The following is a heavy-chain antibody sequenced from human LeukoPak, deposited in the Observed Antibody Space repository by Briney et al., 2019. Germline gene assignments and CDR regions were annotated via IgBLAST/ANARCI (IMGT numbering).Heavy chain of an antibody. Sequence: GGSLRLSCAASGFIFDDYAIHWVRQAPGKGLEWVSGISWNSGSIGYADSVKGRFTISRDNAKNSLYLQMNSLRAEDTAVYYCAKTRPLDSSSWSHGDYWGQGTLVTVSS. CDR2: ISWNSGSI. J-gene: IGHJ4*02. CDR1: GFIFDDYA. D-gene: IGHD6-13*01. V-gene: IGHV3-9*01. CDR3: AKTRPLDSSSWSHGDY.